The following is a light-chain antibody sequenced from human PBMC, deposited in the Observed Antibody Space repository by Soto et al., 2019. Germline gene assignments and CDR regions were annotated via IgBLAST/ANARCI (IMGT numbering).Light chain of an antibody. CDR1: QSIGAS. V-gene: IGKV1-5*03. J-gene: IGKJ4*01. CDR2: KAS. Sequence: DIQMTQSHSTLYASVGDRVTITCRASQSIGASLAWFQQKPGKAPNLLIYKASSLESGVPSRFSGSGSGTEFTLTISTLQPDDFATYYCQQYNSSPLTFGGGTKVELK. CDR3: QQYNSSPLT.